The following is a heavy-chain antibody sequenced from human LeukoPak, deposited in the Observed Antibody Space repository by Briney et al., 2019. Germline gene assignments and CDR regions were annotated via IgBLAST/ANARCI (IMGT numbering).Heavy chain of an antibody. V-gene: IGHV4-31*03. CDR3: ARGSAAPSAYYYGMDV. J-gene: IGHJ6*02. Sequence: SETLSLTCTVSGGSISSGGYYWSWIRQHPGTGLEWIGYIYYSGSTYYNPSLKSRVTISVDTSKNQFSLKLSSVTAADTAVYYCARGSAAPSAYYYGMDVWGQGATVTVSS. CDR1: GGSISSGGYY. D-gene: IGHD6-13*01. CDR2: IYYSGST.